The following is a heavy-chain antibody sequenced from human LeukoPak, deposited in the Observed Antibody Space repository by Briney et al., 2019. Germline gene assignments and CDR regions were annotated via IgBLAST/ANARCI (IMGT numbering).Heavy chain of an antibody. J-gene: IGHJ3*02. CDR3: ARDLGAFNSVVVTAIYAFDI. CDR2: INPSGGST. D-gene: IGHD2-21*02. CDR1: GYTFTSYY. V-gene: IGHV1-46*01. Sequence: ASVKVSCKASGYTFTSYYMHWVRQAPGQGLEWMGIINPSGGSTSYAQKFQGRVTMTRDTSTSTVYMELSSLRSEDTAVYYCARDLGAFNSVVVTAIYAFDIWGQGTMVTVSS.